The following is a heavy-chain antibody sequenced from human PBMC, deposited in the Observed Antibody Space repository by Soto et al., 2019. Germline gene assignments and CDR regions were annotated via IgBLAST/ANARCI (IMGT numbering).Heavy chain of an antibody. J-gene: IGHJ4*02. CDR1: GGSISSGDYY. V-gene: IGHV4-30-4*01. CDR3: ASRHSSPSFDY. Sequence: QVQLQESGPGLVKPSQTLSLTCTVSGGSISSGDYYWSWIRQPPGKGLEWIGSTYYSGSTYYNPAPKSRLTIPVDTSKNQFSLKLNSVTAADTAVYYCASRHSSPSFDYWGQGTLVTVSS. D-gene: IGHD6-13*01. CDR2: TYYSGST.